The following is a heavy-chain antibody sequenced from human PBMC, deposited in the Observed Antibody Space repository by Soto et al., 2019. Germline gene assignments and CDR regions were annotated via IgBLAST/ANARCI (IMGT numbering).Heavy chain of an antibody. CDR3: ARESDSSSSGGIFGY. CDR2: INPSGGST. V-gene: IGHV1-46*01. Sequence: GASVKVSCKASGYTFTSYYMHGVRQAPGQGLEWMGIINPSGGSTNYAQKFQGRVTMTRDTSTSTVYMELSSLRSEDTAVYYCARESDSSSSGGIFGYWGQGTLVTVSS. D-gene: IGHD6-6*01. CDR1: GYTFTSYY. J-gene: IGHJ4*02.